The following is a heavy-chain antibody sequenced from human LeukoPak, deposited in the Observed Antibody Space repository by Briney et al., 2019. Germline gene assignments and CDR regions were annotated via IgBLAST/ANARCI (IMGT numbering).Heavy chain of an antibody. CDR1: GFTFDDYA. J-gene: IGHJ4*02. Sequence: GRSLRLSCAASGFTFDDYAMHWVRQAPGKGLEWVSGISWISGSIGYADSVKGRFTISRDNAKNSLYLQMNSLRAEDTALYYCAKDEYYYDSSGCFDYWGQGTLVTVSS. D-gene: IGHD3-22*01. CDR3: AKDEYYYDSSGCFDY. CDR2: ISWISGSI. V-gene: IGHV3-9*01.